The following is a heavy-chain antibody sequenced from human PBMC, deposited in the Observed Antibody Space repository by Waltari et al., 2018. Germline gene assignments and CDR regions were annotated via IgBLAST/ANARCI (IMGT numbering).Heavy chain of an antibody. V-gene: IGHV3-21*01. J-gene: IGHJ4*02. CDR3: AREWGVMVGTAGFYFDY. D-gene: IGHD2-15*01. CDR1: GFTFSSYT. Sequence: EVQLVGSGGGLVKPGGSLSLSCAASGFTFSSYTMNCVRQAPGKGLEWVSSISSGSSYIYYADSVKGRFTISRDNAKNSLYLQMNSLRVEDTAVYYCAREWGVMVGTAGFYFDYWGQGALVTVSS. CDR2: ISSGSSYI.